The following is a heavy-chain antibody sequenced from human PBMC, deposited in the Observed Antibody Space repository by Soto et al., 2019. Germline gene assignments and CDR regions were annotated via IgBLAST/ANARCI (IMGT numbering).Heavy chain of an antibody. V-gene: IGHV3-15*01. CDR1: GFTFSNAW. CDR2: IKSKTDGGTT. D-gene: IGHD6-13*01. J-gene: IGHJ6*02. CDR3: AKDIAAALNYYGMDV. Sequence: GGSLRLSCAASGFTFSNAWMSWVRQAPGKGLEWVGRIKSKTDGGTTDYAAPVKGRFTITRDDSKNTLYLQMNSLRAEDTAVYYCAKDIAAALNYYGMDVWGQGTTVTVSS.